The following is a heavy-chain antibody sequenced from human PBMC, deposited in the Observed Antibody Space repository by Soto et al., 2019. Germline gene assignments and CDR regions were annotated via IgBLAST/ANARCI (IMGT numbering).Heavy chain of an antibody. J-gene: IGHJ5*02. CDR3: AHRLRTGSLWFGDLSFEVGFDL. V-gene: IGHV2-5*02. CDR1: GFSLNTNGEG. CDR2: IYWDDDK. D-gene: IGHD3-10*01. Sequence: QITLKESGPTLVKPTQTLTLTCTFSGFSLNTNGEGVGWIRQPPGKALEWLALIYWDDDKRYSPSLKSRLTITKDTSKNQGVLTRTSMDPVDTATYYCAHRLRTGSLWFGDLSFEVGFDLWGQGTLVNVSS.